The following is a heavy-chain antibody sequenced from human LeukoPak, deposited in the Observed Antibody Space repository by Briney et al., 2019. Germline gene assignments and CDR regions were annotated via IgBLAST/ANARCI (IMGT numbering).Heavy chain of an antibody. V-gene: IGHV4-34*01. J-gene: IGHJ4*02. CDR3: ARGRTYDFWSGYPLNFDY. CDR2: INHSGST. CDR1: GGSFSGYY. Sequence: SETLSLTCAVYGGSFSGYYWSWIRQPPGKGLEWIGEINHSGSTNYNPSLKSRVTISVDTSKNQFSLKLSSVTAADTAVYYCARGRTYDFWSGYPLNFDYWGQGTLVTVSS. D-gene: IGHD3-3*01.